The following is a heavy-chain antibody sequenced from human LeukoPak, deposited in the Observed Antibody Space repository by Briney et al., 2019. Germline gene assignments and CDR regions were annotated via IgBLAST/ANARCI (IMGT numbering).Heavy chain of an antibody. CDR1: GGSISSYY. CDR3: ARMSWPGFDY. D-gene: IGHD3/OR15-3a*01. Sequence: SETLSLTCTVSGGSISSYYWSWIRQPPGKGLEWIAYIYYSGSTNYNPSLKSRVTISVDTSKNQFSLKLSSVTAADTAVYYCARMSWPGFDYWGQGTLVTVSS. J-gene: IGHJ4*02. CDR2: IYYSGST. V-gene: IGHV4-59*01.